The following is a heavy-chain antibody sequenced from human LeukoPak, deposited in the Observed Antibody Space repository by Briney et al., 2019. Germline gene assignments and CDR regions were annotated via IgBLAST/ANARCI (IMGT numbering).Heavy chain of an antibody. J-gene: IGHJ4*02. Sequence: GGSLRLSCAASGFTFDDYGMSWVRQAPGKGLEWVGFIRSKPYGGTTEYAASVKGRFTISRDDSKSIAYLQMTSLKTEDTAVYYCTREAPGGDYYDSSGYGTSYWGQGTLVTVSS. CDR1: GFTFDDYG. V-gene: IGHV3-49*04. CDR2: IRSKPYGGTT. D-gene: IGHD3-22*01. CDR3: TREAPGGDYYDSSGYGTSY.